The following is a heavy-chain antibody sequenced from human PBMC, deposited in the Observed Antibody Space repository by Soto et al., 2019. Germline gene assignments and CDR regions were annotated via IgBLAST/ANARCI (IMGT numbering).Heavy chain of an antibody. CDR2: IYHSGST. CDR1: GDSISNYY. V-gene: IGHV4-59*08. CDR3: ARSGDYTNYYYYYVDV. D-gene: IGHD4-17*01. Sequence: QVQLQESGPGLVKPSETLSLTCTVSGDSISNYYWSWIRQPPGKGLAWIGDIYHSGSTKYNPSLKSRVTISVAPSKNQFSLRLSSVTAADSAVYYCARSGDYTNYYYYYVDVWGKGTTVTVSS. J-gene: IGHJ6*03.